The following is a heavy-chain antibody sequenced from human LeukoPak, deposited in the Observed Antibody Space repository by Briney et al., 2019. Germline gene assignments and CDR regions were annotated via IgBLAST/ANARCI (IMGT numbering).Heavy chain of an antibody. CDR1: GGSSSNYY. CDR3: ARGISSGWPGYYYYGMDV. D-gene: IGHD6-19*01. J-gene: IGHJ6*02. V-gene: IGHV4-59*01. CDR2: IYYSGST. Sequence: PSETLSLTCTVSGGSSSNYYWSWIRQPPGKGLGWIGSIYYSGSTNYNPSLKSRVTISVDTSKNQFSLKLSSVTAADTAVYYCARGISSGWPGYYYYGMDVWGQGTTVTVSS.